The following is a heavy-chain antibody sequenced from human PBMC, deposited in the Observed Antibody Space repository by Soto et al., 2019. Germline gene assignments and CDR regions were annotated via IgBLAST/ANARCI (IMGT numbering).Heavy chain of an antibody. CDR3: ARDPATTPSIAAASDY. CDR2: ISYDGSNK. CDR1: GFTFSSYA. V-gene: IGHV3-30-3*01. J-gene: IGHJ4*02. D-gene: IGHD6-13*01. Sequence: PGGSLRLSCAASGFTFSSYAMHWVRQAPGKGLEWVAVISYDGSNKYYADSVKGRFTISRDNSKNTLYLQMNSLRAEDTAVYYCARDPATTPSIAAASDYWGQGT.